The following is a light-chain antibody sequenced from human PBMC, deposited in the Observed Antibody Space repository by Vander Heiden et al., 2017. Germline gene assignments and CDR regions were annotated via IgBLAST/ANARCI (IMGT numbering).Light chain of an antibody. CDR2: GAS. CDR1: QSVSSSY. Sequence: EIVLPQPPGTLSLSPGERATLSGRASQSVSSSYLAWYQQKPGQAPRRLIYGASSRATGIPDRFSSSGSWTDFTLTISRLEPDDFAVYYCQQYGSSPPYTFGQGTKLEIK. V-gene: IGKV3-20*01. J-gene: IGKJ2*01. CDR3: QQYGSSPPYT.